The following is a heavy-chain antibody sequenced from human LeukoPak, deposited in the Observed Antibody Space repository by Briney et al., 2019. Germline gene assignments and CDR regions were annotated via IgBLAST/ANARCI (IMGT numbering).Heavy chain of an antibody. D-gene: IGHD5-12*01. CDR2: KSYDGSNI. CDR3: AKGSTSGFYYFGY. V-gene: IGHV3-30*18. Sequence: PGGSLRLSCAASGFTFSSYGMHWVRQAPGKGLEWVAVKSYDGSNIYYADSVKGRFTISRDNSMHTVYLQMNSLRPEDTAVYYCAKGSTSGFYYFGYWGQGTLVTVSS. CDR1: GFTFSSYG. J-gene: IGHJ4*02.